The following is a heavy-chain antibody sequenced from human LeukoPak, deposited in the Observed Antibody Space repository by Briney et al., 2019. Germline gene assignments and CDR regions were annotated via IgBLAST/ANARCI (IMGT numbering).Heavy chain of an antibody. J-gene: IGHJ4*02. CDR3: ARHTSGSSGWID. D-gene: IGHD6-19*01. CDR1: GGSISSDN. Sequence: SETLSLTCTVSGGSISSDNWCWIREPPGKGLEWTGYIYYSGITNYNPSLKSRVTISVDTSKNQFSLKLSSVTAADTAVYYCARHTSGSSGWIDWGQGTLVTVSS. V-gene: IGHV4-59*08. CDR2: IYYSGIT.